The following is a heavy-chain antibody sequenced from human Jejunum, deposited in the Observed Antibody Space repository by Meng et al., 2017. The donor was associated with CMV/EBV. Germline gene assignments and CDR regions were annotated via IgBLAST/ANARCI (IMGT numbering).Heavy chain of an antibody. J-gene: IGHJ4*02. Sequence: EWWGGLVRLGGCRRFSGTPSGLTFRDDGMNGIGQAPGKGLEWGAFISYKGDNKYYADSVRGRFTISRDNSKNTLDLQMNSLRTEDTAVYYCTKDQVLLWGQGTLVTVSS. CDR3: TKDQVLL. V-gene: IGHV3-30*02. D-gene: IGHD3-10*01. CDR2: ISYKGDNK. CDR1: GLTFRDDG.